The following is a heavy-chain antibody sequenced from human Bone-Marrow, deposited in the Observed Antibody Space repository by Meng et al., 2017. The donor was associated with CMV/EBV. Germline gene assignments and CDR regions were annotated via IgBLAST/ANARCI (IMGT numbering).Heavy chain of an antibody. J-gene: IGHJ4*02. CDR2: INHSGST. V-gene: IGHV4-34*01. CDR3: ARRVGATTIDY. D-gene: IGHD1-26*01. Sequence: GSLRLSCAVYGGSFSGYYWSWIRQPPGKGLEWIGEINHSGSTNYNPSLKSRVTISVDTSKNQFSLKLSSVTAADTAVYYCARRVGATTIDYWGQGTLVTVSS. CDR1: GGSFSGYY.